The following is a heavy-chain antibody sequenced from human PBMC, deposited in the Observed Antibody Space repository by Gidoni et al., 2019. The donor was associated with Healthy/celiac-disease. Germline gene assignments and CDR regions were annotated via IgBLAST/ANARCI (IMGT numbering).Heavy chain of an antibody. CDR2: RNHSGST. CDR3: AIRVGPWYGMDV. J-gene: IGHJ6*02. D-gene: IGHD1-26*01. CDR1: GGSFSGYY. Sequence: QVQLQQWGAGLLKPSETLSLTCAVYGGSFSGYYWSWIRQPPGKGLEWIGERNHSGSTNYNPSLKSRVTISVDTSKNQFSLKLSSVTAADTAVYYCAIRVGPWYGMDVWGQGTTVTVSS. V-gene: IGHV4-34*01.